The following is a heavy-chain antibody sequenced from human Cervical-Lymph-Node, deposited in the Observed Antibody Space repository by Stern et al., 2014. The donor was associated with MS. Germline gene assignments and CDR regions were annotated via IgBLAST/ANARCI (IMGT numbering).Heavy chain of an antibody. J-gene: IGHJ4*02. CDR3: AREGMHTALDY. CDR1: GYTFASYG. D-gene: IGHD5-18*01. CDR2: ITAYNGNT. Sequence: QVQLVQSGAEVKQPGASVKDSCKASGYTFASYGISCVRQAPGQGLECMGWITAYNGNTNYAQRLQGRVTMTTDTSTSTAYMELRSMRSDDTAVYYCAREGMHTALDYWGQGTLVTVSS. V-gene: IGHV1-18*01.